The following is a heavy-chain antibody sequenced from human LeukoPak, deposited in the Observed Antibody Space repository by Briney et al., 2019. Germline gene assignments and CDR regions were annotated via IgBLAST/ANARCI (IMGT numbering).Heavy chain of an antibody. CDR2: SNAGNGNT. V-gene: IGHV1-3*02. Sequence: ASVKVSCKASGYTFTRYATHWERQAPGQRLEWMGWSNAGNGNTKYSQEFQGRVTITRDRSASTAYMGLSSLRSEDTAVYYCARGQDRSGYYSSLKFDYWGQGTLVTVSS. J-gene: IGHJ4*02. CDR1: GYTFTRYA. CDR3: ARGQDRSGYYSSLKFDY. D-gene: IGHD3-22*01.